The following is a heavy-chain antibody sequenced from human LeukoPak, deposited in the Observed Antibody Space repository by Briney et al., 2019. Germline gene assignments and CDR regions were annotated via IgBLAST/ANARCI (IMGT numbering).Heavy chain of an antibody. CDR2: ISGCGGST. V-gene: IGHV3-23*01. D-gene: IGHD2-15*01. CDR1: GFTFSSYA. J-gene: IGHJ4*02. CDR3: AFPHCSGGSCYSY. Sequence: VQPGGSLRLSCAASGFTFSSYAMSWVRQAPGKGLEWVSAISGCGGSTYYADSVKGRFTISRDNSKNTLYLQMNSLRAEDTAVYYCAFPHCSGGSCYSYWGQGTLVTVSS.